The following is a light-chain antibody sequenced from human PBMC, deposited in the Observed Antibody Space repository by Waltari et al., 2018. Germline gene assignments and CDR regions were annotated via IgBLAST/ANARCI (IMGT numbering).Light chain of an antibody. Sequence: QSALTQPRSVSGSPGQSVTISCTGTSSAVGGYNYVSWYQQHPGKAPKLMIYDVSKRPSGVPDRFSGSKSGNKASLTISGLQAEDEADYYCCSYAGSYTFGDVVFGGGTKLTVL. CDR1: SSAVGGYNY. V-gene: IGLV2-11*01. CDR3: CSYAGSYTFGDVV. CDR2: DVS. J-gene: IGLJ2*01.